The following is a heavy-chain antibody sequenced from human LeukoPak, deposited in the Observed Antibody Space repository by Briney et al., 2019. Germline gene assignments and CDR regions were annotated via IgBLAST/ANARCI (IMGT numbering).Heavy chain of an antibody. CDR1: GFIFGSFA. D-gene: IGHD6-6*01. J-gene: IGHJ5*02. V-gene: IGHV3-23*01. Sequence: GGSLRLSCAASGFIFGSFAMSWVRRCPEKGLEWVATISPSGSATYYADSAKGRFTISRDNSQTTLYLQMNSLSDEDTALYHCTRDKSASSPREWFDPWGQGIVVTVSS. CDR3: TRDKSASSPREWFDP. CDR2: ISPSGSAT.